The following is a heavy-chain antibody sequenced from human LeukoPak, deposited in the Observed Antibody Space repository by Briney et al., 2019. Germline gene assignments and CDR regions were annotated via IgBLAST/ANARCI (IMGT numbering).Heavy chain of an antibody. CDR1: GFTFSSYA. CDR2: ISGSGGST. D-gene: IGHD3-3*01. CDR3: AKDRGITIFGVVVTTPAFFDY. J-gene: IGHJ4*02. V-gene: IGHV3-23*01. Sequence: GGSPRLSCAASGFTFSSYAMSWVRQAPGKGLEWVSAISGSGGSTYYADSVKGRFTISRDNSKNTLYLQMNSLRAEDTAVYYCAKDRGITIFGVVVTTPAFFDYWGQGTLVTVSS.